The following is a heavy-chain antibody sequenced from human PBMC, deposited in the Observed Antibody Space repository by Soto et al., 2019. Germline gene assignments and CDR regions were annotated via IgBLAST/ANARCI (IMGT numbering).Heavy chain of an antibody. V-gene: IGHV3-21*01. CDR2: ISSSSSYI. CDR1: GFTFSSYS. CDR3: ARVRRFLEWWGGNYYYYYMDV. Sequence: GGSLRLSCSASGFTFSSYSMNWVRQAPGKGLEWVSSISSSSSYIYYADSVKGRFTISRDNAKNSLYLQMNSLRAEDTAVYYCARVRRFLEWWGGNYYYYYMDVWGKGPTVTVSS. D-gene: IGHD3-3*01. J-gene: IGHJ6*03.